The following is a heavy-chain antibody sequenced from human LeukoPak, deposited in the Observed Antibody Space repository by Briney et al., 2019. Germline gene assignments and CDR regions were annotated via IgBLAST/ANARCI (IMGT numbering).Heavy chain of an antibody. D-gene: IGHD6-6*01. CDR2: INHSGST. CDR1: GGSFSGYY. CDR3: ARGHALVIAARPGWFDP. Sequence: SETLSLTCAVYGGSFSGYYWSWIRQPPGKGLEWIGEINHSGSTNYNPSLKSRVTISVDTSKNQFSLKLSSVTAADTAVYYCARGHALVIAARPGWFDPWGQGALVTVSS. J-gene: IGHJ5*02. V-gene: IGHV4-34*01.